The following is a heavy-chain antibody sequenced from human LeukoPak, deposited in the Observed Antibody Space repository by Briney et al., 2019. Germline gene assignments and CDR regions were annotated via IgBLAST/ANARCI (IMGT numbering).Heavy chain of an antibody. CDR3: VKEIRNGYSYDY. V-gene: IGHV3-30*02. D-gene: IGHD5-24*01. J-gene: IGHJ4*01. CDR2: IRYDGGNE. CDR1: ASQFTFSYYG. Sequence: PGGSLRLSCAASASQFTFSYYGMHWVRQAPGKGREWVAFIRYDGGNEYYTDSVKGRFTISRDNSKNTLYLQMTSLRADDTGVYYCVKEIRNGYSYDYRGHGTLVTVSS.